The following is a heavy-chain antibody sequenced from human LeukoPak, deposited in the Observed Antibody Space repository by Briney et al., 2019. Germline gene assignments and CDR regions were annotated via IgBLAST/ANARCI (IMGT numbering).Heavy chain of an antibody. CDR3: ATVILLMTWELLDD. CDR2: FDPEDGET. D-gene: IGHD1-26*01. CDR1: GYTLTELS. J-gene: IGHJ4*02. V-gene: IGHV1-24*01. Sequence: GASVKVSCKVSGYTLTELSMHWVRQAPGKGLEWMGGFDPEDGETIYAQKFQGRVTMTEDTSTDTAYMELSSPRSEDTAVYYCATVILLMTWELLDDWGQGTLVAVSS.